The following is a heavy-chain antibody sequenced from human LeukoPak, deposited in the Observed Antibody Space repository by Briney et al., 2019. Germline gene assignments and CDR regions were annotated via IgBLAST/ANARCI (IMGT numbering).Heavy chain of an antibody. D-gene: IGHD3-10*01. V-gene: IGHV3-7*03. CDR3: ARDADWYYGSGSYYY. CDR2: IKQDGSEK. Sequence: PGGSLRLSCAASGFTSSSYWMSWVRQAPGKGLEWVANIKQDGSEKYYVDSVKGRFTISRDNAKNSLYLQMNSLRAEDTAVYYCARDADWYYGSGSYYYWGQGTLVTVSS. J-gene: IGHJ4*02. CDR1: GFTSSSYW.